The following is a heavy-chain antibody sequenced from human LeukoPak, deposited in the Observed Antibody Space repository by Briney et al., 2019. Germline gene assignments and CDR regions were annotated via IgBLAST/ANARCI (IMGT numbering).Heavy chain of an antibody. CDR2: IYYSGST. J-gene: IGHJ3*02. D-gene: IGHD7-27*01. CDR1: GGSISSSSYY. V-gene: IGHV4-39*01. CDR3: ATISGDRDAFDI. Sequence: SETLYLTCTVSGGSISSSSYYWGWIRQPPGKGLEWIGSIYYSGSTYYNPSLKSRVTISVDTSKNQFSLKLSSVTAADTAVYYGATISGDRDAFDIWGQGTVVTVSS.